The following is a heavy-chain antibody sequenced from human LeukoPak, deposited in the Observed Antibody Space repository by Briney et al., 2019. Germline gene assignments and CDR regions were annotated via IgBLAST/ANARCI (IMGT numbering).Heavy chain of an antibody. CDR3: VRDHDWSFDL. CDR1: GFTVSSDY. V-gene: IGHV3-48*02. CDR2: INSDTNIT. D-gene: IGHD1-1*01. J-gene: IGHJ4*02. Sequence: GGSLRLSCAASGFTVSSDYMSWVRQAPGKGLEWVSHINSDTNITPYTASVSGRFTISRDNAKNSLYLHVNSLRDEDTAVYYCVRDHDWSFDLWGQGALVTVSS.